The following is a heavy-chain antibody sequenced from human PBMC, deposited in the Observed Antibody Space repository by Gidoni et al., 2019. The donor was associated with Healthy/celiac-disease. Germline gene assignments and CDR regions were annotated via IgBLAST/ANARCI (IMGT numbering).Heavy chain of an antibody. CDR2: ISYDGSNK. J-gene: IGHJ4*02. CDR1: GFTFSSYA. Sequence: QVQLVESGGGVVQPGRSRRLSCSASGFTFSSYAMHWVRQAPGKGLERVAVISYDGSNKYYADSVKGRFTISRDNSKNTLYLQMNSLRAEDTAVYYCARRTTVTRAALGYWGQGTLVTVSS. D-gene: IGHD4-17*01. V-gene: IGHV3-30-3*01. CDR3: ARRTTVTRAALGY.